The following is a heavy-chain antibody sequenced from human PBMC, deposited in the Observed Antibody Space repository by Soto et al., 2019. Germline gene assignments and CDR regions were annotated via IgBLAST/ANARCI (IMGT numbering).Heavy chain of an antibody. Sequence: SETLSLTCTVSGGSISSYYWSWIRQPAGKGLEWIGRIYTSGSTNYNPSLKSRVTMSVDTSKNQLSLKLSSVTAADTAVYYCARDGVDTAMVMMGWFDPWGQGTLVTVSS. J-gene: IGHJ5*02. CDR1: GGSISSYY. D-gene: IGHD5-18*01. CDR2: IYTSGST. CDR3: ARDGVDTAMVMMGWFDP. V-gene: IGHV4-4*07.